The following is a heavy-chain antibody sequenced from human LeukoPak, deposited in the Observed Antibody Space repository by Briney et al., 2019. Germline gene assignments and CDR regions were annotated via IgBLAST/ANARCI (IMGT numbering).Heavy chain of an antibody. D-gene: IGHD5-24*01. Sequence: SVKVSCKASGGTFSSYAISWVRQAPGQGLEWMGGIIPIFGTANYAQKFQGRVTITADESTSTAYMELSSLRSEDTAVYYCARDNSLQDMAWWFDPWGQGTLVIVSS. J-gene: IGHJ5*02. CDR3: ARDNSLQDMAWWFDP. CDR1: GGTFSSYA. V-gene: IGHV1-69*13. CDR2: IIPIFGTA.